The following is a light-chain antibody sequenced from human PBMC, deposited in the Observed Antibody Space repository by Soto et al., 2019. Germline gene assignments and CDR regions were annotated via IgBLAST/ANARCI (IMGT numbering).Light chain of an antibody. CDR3: QSYDSSLVV. V-gene: IGLV1-40*01. CDR1: SSTIGAGYD. Sequence: QSVLTQPPSVSGAPGQRVTISCTGSSSTIGAGYDVHWYQQFPGTAPKLLIYGNNNRPSGVPDRFSGSKSGTSASLAITGLQAEDEADYYCQSYDSSLVVFGGGTKLTVL. CDR2: GNN. J-gene: IGLJ2*01.